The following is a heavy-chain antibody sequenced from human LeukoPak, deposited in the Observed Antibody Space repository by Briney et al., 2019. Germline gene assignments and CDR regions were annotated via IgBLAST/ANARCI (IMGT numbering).Heavy chain of an antibody. CDR1: GGSISNYY. V-gene: IGHV4-59*08. D-gene: IGHD4-17*01. CDR3: ARDYGDGAIPMDV. CDR2: IYYSGST. J-gene: IGHJ6*04. Sequence: SETLSLTCTVSGGSISNYYWSWIRQPPGKGLEWIGYIYYSGSTNYNPSLKSRVTISVDTSKNQFSLKLSSVTAADTAVYYCARDYGDGAIPMDVWGKGTTVTVSS.